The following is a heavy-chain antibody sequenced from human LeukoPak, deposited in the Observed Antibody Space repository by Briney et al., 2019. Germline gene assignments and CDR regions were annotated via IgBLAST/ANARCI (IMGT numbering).Heavy chain of an antibody. Sequence: ASVKVSCKASGYTFTSHGVSWVRQAPGQGLEWMGWISVYNGKTSYAQKFQGRVTMTTDTSTSTAYMELRSLRSDDTAVYYCARWGVPSSGIDYWGQGTLVIVSS. CDR3: ARWGVPSSGIDY. CDR2: ISVYNGKT. V-gene: IGHV1-18*01. CDR1: GYTFTSHG. D-gene: IGHD3-16*01. J-gene: IGHJ4*02.